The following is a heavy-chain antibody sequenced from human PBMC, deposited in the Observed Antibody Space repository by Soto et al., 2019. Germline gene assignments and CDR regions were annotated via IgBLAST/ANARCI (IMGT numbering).Heavy chain of an antibody. CDR1: GGTFSSYT. Sequence: SVKVSCKASGGTFSSYTISWVRQAPGQGLEWMGGIIPILGIANYAQKFQGRVTITADKSTSTAYMELSSLRSEDTAVYYCASQASVVPAARTAFDYWGQGTLVTVSS. V-gene: IGHV1-69*10. D-gene: IGHD2-2*01. CDR2: IIPILGIA. J-gene: IGHJ4*02. CDR3: ASQASVVPAARTAFDY.